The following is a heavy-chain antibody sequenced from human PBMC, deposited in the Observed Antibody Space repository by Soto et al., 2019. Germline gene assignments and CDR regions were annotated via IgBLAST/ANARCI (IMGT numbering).Heavy chain of an antibody. CDR2: IYPGDSDT. CDR1: GYAFSSYW. Sequence: PGESLTISCQGSGYAFSSYWIAWVRQMPGKGLEWMGIIYPGDSDTRYSPSFQCQVTISVDKFITTSYLQRSSLKASDTAMYYCARGYCTATICDPWFDPSGKGTVVTVSS. CDR3: ARGYCTATICDPWFDP. J-gene: IGHJ5*02. D-gene: IGHD2-8*02. V-gene: IGHV5-51*01.